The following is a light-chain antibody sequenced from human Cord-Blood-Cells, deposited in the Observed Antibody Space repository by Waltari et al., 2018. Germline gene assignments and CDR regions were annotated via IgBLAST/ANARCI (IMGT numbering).Light chain of an antibody. CDR2: DAS. CDR3: QQYNSYST. Sequence: IQMTQSPSTLSASVGHRVTITYRASQSISSWLAWYQQKPGKAPTLLIYDASSLESGVPSRFSGSGSGTEFTLTISSLQPDDFATYYCQQYNSYSTFGQGTKVEIK. CDR1: QSISSW. V-gene: IGKV1-5*01. J-gene: IGKJ1*01.